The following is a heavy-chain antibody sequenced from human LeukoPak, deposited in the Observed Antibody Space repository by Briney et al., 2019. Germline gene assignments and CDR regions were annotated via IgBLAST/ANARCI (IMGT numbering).Heavy chain of an antibody. CDR3: ARETYGGLDY. CDR2: INAGNNYA. J-gene: IGHJ4*02. Sequence: ASVKVSCKASGFTFTRYAVHWVRQAPGQSLEWMGWINAGNNYAKYSQKFQGRVTITRDTSATTAYMELSSLTSEDTAVYYCARETYGGLDYWGQGTLVTVSS. V-gene: IGHV1-3*01. D-gene: IGHD4-23*01. CDR1: GFTFTRYA.